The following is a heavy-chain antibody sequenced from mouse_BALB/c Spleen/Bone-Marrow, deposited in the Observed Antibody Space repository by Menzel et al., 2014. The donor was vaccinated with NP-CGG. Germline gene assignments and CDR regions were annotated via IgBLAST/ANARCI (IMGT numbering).Heavy chain of an antibody. D-gene: IGHD1-1*01. V-gene: IGHV1-14*01. J-gene: IGHJ1*01. CDR1: GYTFTSYV. CDR2: INPYNDGT. CDR3: ARRDCYSSSFYWYFDV. Sequence: VQLQQSGPELVKPGASVKMSCKASGYTFTSYVMHWVKQKPGQGLEWIGYINPYNDGTKYNEKFKGKATLTSDKSSSTAYMELSSLTSEDSAVYYCARRDCYSSSFYWYFDVWGAGTTVTVSS.